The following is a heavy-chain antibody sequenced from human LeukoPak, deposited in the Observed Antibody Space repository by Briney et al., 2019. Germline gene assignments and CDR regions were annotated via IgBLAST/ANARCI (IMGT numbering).Heavy chain of an antibody. J-gene: IGHJ4*01. Sequence: GGSLRLSCAASGFTFSTHWMHWVRQVPGRGPVWVSRADGGGSSTSYADSVKGRFSISRDNAKSTLYLQMNGLRAEDTAVYYCARGPGSSGGAYVGDYWGHGTLVTVSS. CDR2: ADGGGSST. CDR3: ARGPGSSGGAYVGDY. V-gene: IGHV3-74*01. D-gene: IGHD3-22*01. CDR1: GFTFSTHW.